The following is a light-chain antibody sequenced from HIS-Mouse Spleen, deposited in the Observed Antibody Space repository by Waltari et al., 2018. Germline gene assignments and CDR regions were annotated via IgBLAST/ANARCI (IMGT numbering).Light chain of an antibody. CDR2: GAS. Sequence: EIVMTQSPATLSLSPGERATLSCRASQSVSSSYLSWYQQKPGQAPRLLIYGASTRATGIPARFSGSGSETDFTLTISSLQPEDFAVYYCQQDYNFTFGQGTRLEIK. J-gene: IGKJ5*01. V-gene: IGKV3D-7*01. CDR3: QQDYNFT. CDR1: QSVSSSY.